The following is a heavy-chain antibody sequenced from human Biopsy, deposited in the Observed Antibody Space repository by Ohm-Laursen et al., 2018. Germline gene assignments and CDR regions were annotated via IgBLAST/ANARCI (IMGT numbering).Heavy chain of an antibody. CDR3: ARDIMNPIGGLVARSDVFGV. J-gene: IGHJ3*01. CDR1: GYTFTVYF. V-gene: IGHV1-2*02. CDR2: ISTSSGGT. Sequence: ASVKVSCKASGYTFTVYFLHWVRQAPGRGHGWMGWISTSSGGTNYAQKFQGRLTMNRDTSATTGYMELSSLRSDDTAVYYCARDIMNPIGGLVARSDVFGVWGQGTMVTVSS. D-gene: IGHD3-16*02.